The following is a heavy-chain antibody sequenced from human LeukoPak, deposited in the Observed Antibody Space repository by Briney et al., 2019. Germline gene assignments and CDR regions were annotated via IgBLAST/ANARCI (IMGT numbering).Heavy chain of an antibody. Sequence: SETLSLTCTVSGGSISSIIYYWGWIRQPPGKGLEWIGTIYYSGSTYYNVSLKSRVTISVDTSRNQFSLKLTSVTAADTAMYYCARRKAKTPNYFDYWGQGALVTVSS. CDR1: GGSISSIIYY. CDR2: IYYSGST. J-gene: IGHJ4*02. V-gene: IGHV4-39*01. CDR3: ARRKAKTPNYFDY.